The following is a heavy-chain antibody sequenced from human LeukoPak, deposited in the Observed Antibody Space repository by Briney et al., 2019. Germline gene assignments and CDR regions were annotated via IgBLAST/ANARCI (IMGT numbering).Heavy chain of an antibody. CDR3: ARGGYDFWSGYSIAYYYGMDV. V-gene: IGHV1-46*01. D-gene: IGHD3-3*01. J-gene: IGHJ6*02. Sequence: ASVKVSCKASGYTFTSYYMHWVRQAPGQGLEWMGIINPSGGSTSYAQKFQGRVTMTRDTSTSTVYMELSSLRSEDTAVYYRARGGYDFWSGYSIAYYYGMDVWGQGTTVTVSS. CDR2: INPSGGST. CDR1: GYTFTSYY.